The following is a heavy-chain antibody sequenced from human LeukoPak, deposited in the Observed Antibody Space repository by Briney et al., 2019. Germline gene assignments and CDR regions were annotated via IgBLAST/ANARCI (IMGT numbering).Heavy chain of an antibody. J-gene: IGHJ6*03. Sequence: GGSLRLSCAASPFTFSSYGMHWVRQAPGKGLERVAYIQYDGSNQQYAGSVKGRFSISRDSSKNILYLQMNSLRAEDTAVYYCAKDRCSNGVGCYYYYMDVWGKGTTVTISS. CDR2: IQYDGSNQ. V-gene: IGHV3-30*02. CDR3: AKDRCSNGVGCYYYYMDV. D-gene: IGHD2-8*01. CDR1: PFTFSSYG.